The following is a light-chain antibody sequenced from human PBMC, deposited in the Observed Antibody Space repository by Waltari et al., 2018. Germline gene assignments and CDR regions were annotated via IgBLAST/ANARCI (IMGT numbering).Light chain of an antibody. V-gene: IGKV1-6*01. J-gene: IGKJ1*01. CDR3: LQDYYYPRT. CDR2: AAS. CDR1: QYIRND. Sequence: AIQMTQSPSSLSASVGDRVAITCRASQYIRNDLGWYQQKPGEAPKVLIHAASNLQSGVPSRFSGSGSGTDFTLTISSLQPEDFATYYCLQDYYYPRTFGQGTKVEIK.